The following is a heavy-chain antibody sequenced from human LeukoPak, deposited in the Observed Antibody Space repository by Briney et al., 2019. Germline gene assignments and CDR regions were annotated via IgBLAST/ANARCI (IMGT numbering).Heavy chain of an antibody. D-gene: IGHD3-22*01. J-gene: IGHJ3*02. CDR2: IYHSGST. CDR3: ARDIYLYDSSGYYYAAGAFDI. CDR1: GGSISSGGYS. V-gene: IGHV4-30-2*01. Sequence: SETLSLTCAVSGGSISSGGYSWSWIRQPPGKGLEWIGYIYHSGSTYYNSSLKSRVTITVDRSKNQFSLKLSSVTAADTAVYYCARDIYLYDSSGYYYAAGAFDIWGQGTMVTVSS.